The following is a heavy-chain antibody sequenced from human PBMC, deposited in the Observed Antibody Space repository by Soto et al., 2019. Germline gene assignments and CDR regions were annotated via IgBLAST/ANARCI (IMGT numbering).Heavy chain of an antibody. CDR2: IKQDGSEK. CDR3: VSSIVLMVYAILPAFDI. CDR1: GFTFGSYW. Sequence: GGSLRLSCAASGFTFGSYWMSWVRQAPGKGLEWVANIKQDGSEKYYVDSVKGRFTISRDNAKNSLYLQMNSLRAEDTAVYYCVSSIVLMVYAILPAFDIWGQGTMVTVSS. D-gene: IGHD2-8*01. J-gene: IGHJ3*02. V-gene: IGHV3-7*05.